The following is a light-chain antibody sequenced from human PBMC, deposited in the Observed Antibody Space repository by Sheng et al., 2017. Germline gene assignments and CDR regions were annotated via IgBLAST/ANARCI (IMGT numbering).Light chain of an antibody. CDR2: VTSDGSH. Sequence: QVVLTQSPSASASLGASVKLTCILSSGHNNYAIAWHQQQAGKGPRFLMRVTSDGSHYKADGVPGRFSGSSSGAERYLTISSLQSEDEGDYYCQTWGVDIWVFGRRDQGDRP. J-gene: IGLJ3*02. CDR3: QTWGVDIWV. V-gene: IGLV4-69*01. CDR1: SGHNNYA.